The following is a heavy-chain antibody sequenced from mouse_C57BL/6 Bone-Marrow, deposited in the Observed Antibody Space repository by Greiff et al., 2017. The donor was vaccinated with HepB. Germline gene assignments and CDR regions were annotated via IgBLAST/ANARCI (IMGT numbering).Heavy chain of an antibody. V-gene: IGHV3-6*01. J-gene: IGHJ4*01. D-gene: IGHD1-1*01. CDR1: GYSITSGYY. Sequence: EVQLQQSGPGLVKPSQSLSLTCSVTGYSITSGYYWNWIRQFPGNKLEWMGYISYEGSNNYNPSLKNRISITRDTSKNKFFLKLNSVTTEDTATYYCARVANYYGSSYAMDYWGQGTSVTVST. CDR3: ARVANYYGSSYAMDY. CDR2: ISYEGSN.